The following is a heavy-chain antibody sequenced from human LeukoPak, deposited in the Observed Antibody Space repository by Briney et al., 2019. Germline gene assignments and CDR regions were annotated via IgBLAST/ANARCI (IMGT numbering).Heavy chain of an antibody. J-gene: IGHJ4*02. CDR1: DGSVSSGSYY. CDR2: IYYSGST. D-gene: IGHD6-13*01. Sequence: SETLSLTCTVSDGSVSSGSYYWSWIRQPPGKGLEWIGYIYYSGSTNYNPSLKSRVTISVDTSKNQFSLKLSSVTAADTAVYYCARDEAAAGIGYWGQGTLVTVSS. V-gene: IGHV4-61*01. CDR3: ARDEAAAGIGY.